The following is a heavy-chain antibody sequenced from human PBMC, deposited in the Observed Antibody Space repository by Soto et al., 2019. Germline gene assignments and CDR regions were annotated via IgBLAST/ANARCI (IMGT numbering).Heavy chain of an antibody. J-gene: IGHJ6*02. V-gene: IGHV3-9*01. D-gene: IGHD2-8*02. CDR1: GFTFDEYG. CDR3: AKSTGGTANGIDV. Sequence: EVQLVESGGGLVQPGRSLRLSCGASGFTFDEYGMHWVRQAPGKALEWVSGISWNSGTIGYADSVKGRFTISRDNAKKSLSLQMSSLRAEDTALYYCAKSTGGTANGIDVWGQGTTVNVS. CDR2: ISWNSGTI.